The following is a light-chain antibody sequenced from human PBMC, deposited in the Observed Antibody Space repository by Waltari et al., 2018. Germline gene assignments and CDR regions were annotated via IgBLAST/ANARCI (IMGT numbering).Light chain of an antibody. CDR1: NIGSKS. CDR2: DDN. CDR3: QVWDSGSGRPQVI. J-gene: IGLJ2*01. Sequence: SYVLTQPPSVSVAPGQPAIITCGGDNIGSKSVHWSPQRAGQAPVLVVHDDNDRPSGIPERLSGSNSGNTATLTISRVEAGDEADFYCQVWDSGSGRPQVIFGGGTRLTVL. V-gene: IGLV3-21*02.